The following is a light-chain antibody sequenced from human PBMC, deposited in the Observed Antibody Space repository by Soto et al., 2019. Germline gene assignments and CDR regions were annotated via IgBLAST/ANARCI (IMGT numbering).Light chain of an antibody. Sequence: QSVVTQPPSVSGAPGQRVTISCTGSSSNIGAGYDVHWYQQLPGTAPKLLIYGNSIRPSGVPDRFSGSKSGTSVSLAITGLQAEDEADYYCQSYDSSLSGWVFGGGTKLTVL. CDR3: QSYDSSLSGWV. CDR1: SSNIGAGYD. J-gene: IGLJ3*02. CDR2: GNS. V-gene: IGLV1-40*01.